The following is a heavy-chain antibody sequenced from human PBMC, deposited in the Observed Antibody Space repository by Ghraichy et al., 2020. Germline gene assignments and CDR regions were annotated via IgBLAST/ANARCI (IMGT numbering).Heavy chain of an antibody. CDR2: ISGSGGST. CDR1: GFTLRNSA. Sequence: LSLTCAASGFTLRNSAMNWVRRAPGKGLEWVSGISGSGGSTYYADSVKGRFITSRDNSKNTLYLQMNSLRAEDTAIYYCAKAVYGTSYYYDMDVWGQGTTVTVSS. CDR3: AKAVYGTSYYYDMDV. J-gene: IGHJ6*02. V-gene: IGHV3-23*01. D-gene: IGHD5/OR15-5a*01.